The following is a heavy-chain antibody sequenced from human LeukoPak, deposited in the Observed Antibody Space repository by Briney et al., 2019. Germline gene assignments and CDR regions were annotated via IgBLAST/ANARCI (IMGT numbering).Heavy chain of an antibody. V-gene: IGHV3-7*04. J-gene: IGHJ4*02. D-gene: IGHD1-1*01. CDR1: GFTFSTYW. Sequence: SGGSLRLSCAASGFTFSTYWMTWVRQAPGKGPEWVANIKEDGSATYYVDSVKGRFTISRDNAKKSLYLQTNSLRAEDTAVYYCARDSPGYLAYDSWGQGTLVTVSS. CDR2: IKEDGSAT. CDR3: ARDSPGYLAYDS.